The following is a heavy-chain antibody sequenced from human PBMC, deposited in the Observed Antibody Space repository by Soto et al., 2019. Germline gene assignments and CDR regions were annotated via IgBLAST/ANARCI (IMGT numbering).Heavy chain of an antibody. J-gene: IGHJ6*02. CDR1: GGSFSGYF. V-gene: IGHV4-34*01. Sequence: SETLSLTCAVYGGSFSGYFWNWIRQTPGKGLEWIGKVNHSGSTNYNPSLKSRVTISVDKSKNQFSLKLSSVTAADTAVYYCARATTLNYDFWSGYYTDYYYYGMDVWGQGTTVTVSS. CDR3: ARATTLNYDFWSGYYTDYYYYGMDV. D-gene: IGHD3-3*01. CDR2: VNHSGST.